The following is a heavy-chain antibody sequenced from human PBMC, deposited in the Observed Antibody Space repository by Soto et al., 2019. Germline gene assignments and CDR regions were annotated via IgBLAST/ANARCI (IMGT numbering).Heavy chain of an antibody. D-gene: IGHD5-18*01. J-gene: IGHJ4*02. V-gene: IGHV1-18*01. CDR1: CYTFTSYG. CDR3: ARTRGYSYGYADY. CDR2: ITTNNANT. Sequence: ASVKVSFKDACYTFTSYGISWVRQAPGQGLEWMGWITTNNANTNYAQNLQGRVTMSTDTSTSTAYMELTSLRSDDTAVYYCARTRGYSYGYADYWGQGTRVTVSS.